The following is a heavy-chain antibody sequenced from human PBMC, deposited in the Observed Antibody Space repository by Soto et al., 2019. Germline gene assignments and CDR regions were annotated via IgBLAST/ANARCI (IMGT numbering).Heavy chain of an antibody. V-gene: IGHV5-51*01. Sequence: GESLKISCKSTGSGFWIAWVRQMPGKGLEWIGSIYPGDSDTRYNPSFQGLVTISRDNSKNTLYLQMNSLRAEDTAVYYCAKDLSSSSVFGYWGQGTLVTVSS. CDR3: AKDLSSSSVFGY. D-gene: IGHD6-6*01. J-gene: IGHJ4*02. CDR1: GSGFW. CDR2: IYPGDSDT.